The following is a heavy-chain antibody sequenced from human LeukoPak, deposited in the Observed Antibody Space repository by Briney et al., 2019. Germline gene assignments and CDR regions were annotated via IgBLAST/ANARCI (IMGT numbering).Heavy chain of an antibody. V-gene: IGHV1-18*01. D-gene: IGHD2-8*01. CDR2: ISAYNGNT. Sequence: ASVKVSCKASGYTFNSYGISWVRQAPGQGLEWMGWISAYNGNTNYAQKLQGRVTMTTDTSKSTAYMELRSLRSDDTAVHYCARESYVLMVYAIREDYYYYYMDVWGKGTTVTVSS. CDR1: GYTFNSYG. CDR3: ARESYVLMVYAIREDYYYYYMDV. J-gene: IGHJ6*03.